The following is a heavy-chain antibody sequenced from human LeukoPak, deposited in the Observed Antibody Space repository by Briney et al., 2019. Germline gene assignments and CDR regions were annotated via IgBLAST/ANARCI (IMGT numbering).Heavy chain of an antibody. CDR1: GFTFSSYA. CDR3: AKRFGGDRAFDI. CDR2: ISGSGGST. V-gene: IGHV3-23*01. D-gene: IGHD3-16*01. J-gene: IGHJ3*02. Sequence: GGSLRLSWAASGFTFSSYAMSWVRQAPGKGLEWVSAISGSGGSTYYADSVKGRFTISRDNSNNTLYLQMNSLRAEDTAVYYCAKRFGGDRAFDIWGQGTMVTASS.